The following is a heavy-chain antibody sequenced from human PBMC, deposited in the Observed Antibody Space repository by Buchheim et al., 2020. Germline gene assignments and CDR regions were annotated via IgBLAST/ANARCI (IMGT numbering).Heavy chain of an antibody. CDR1: GFSFSNAW. D-gene: IGHD2/OR15-2a*01. V-gene: IGHV3-15*01. J-gene: IGHJ4*02. CDR3: AEGLNSNSPDY. CDR2: ILSKVSGETT. Sequence: EVQLVESGGGLVMPGGSLTLSCAASGFSFSNAWMSWVRQAPGQGLEWVGRILSKVSGETTDYAAPVQGRFTISRDDSKNTLFLHMSSLKTEDTAVYFCAEGLNSNSPDYWGQGTL.